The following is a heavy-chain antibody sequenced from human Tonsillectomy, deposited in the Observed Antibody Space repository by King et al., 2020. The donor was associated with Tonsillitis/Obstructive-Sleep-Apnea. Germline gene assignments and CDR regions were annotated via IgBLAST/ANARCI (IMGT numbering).Heavy chain of an antibody. CDR2: IYYSGST. V-gene: IGHV4-59*01. CDR3: ARSPLGVL. Sequence: VQLQESGPGLVKPSETLSLTCTVSGGSTSSYYWSWIRQPPGKGLEWIGYIYYSGSTNYNPSLKSRVTISVDTSKNQFSLKLSSVTAADTAVYYCARSPLGVLWGQGTLVTVSS. D-gene: IGHD3-16*01. CDR1: GGSTSSYY. J-gene: IGHJ4*02.